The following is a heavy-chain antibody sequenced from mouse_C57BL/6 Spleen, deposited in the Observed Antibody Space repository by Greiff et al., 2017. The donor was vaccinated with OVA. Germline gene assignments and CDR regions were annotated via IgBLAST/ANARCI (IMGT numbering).Heavy chain of an antibody. CDR3: ARGGYGNSCFAY. CDR1: GYTFTSYW. CDR2: IDPSDSET. V-gene: IGHV1-52*01. J-gene: IGHJ3*01. D-gene: IGHD2-1*01. Sequence: QVQLPQPGAELVRPGSSVKLSCKASGYTFTSYWMHWVKQRPIQGLEWIGTIDPSDSETQYIQQFKGKATLTLDQYYRTAYMQLSHLTSEYSAVSFYARGGYGNSCFAYWGQGTLVTVSA.